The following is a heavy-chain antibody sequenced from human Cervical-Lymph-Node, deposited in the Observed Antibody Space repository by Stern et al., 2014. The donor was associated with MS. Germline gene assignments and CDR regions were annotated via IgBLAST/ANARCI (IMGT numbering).Heavy chain of an antibody. CDR3: ARSITVTPLEF. Sequence: VQLVESGAEVKKPGASVKVSCKASGYIFTAYYIHWVRQAPGKGLAWMGRLNPSSGGTDHAQTFQGRFTMTRDTSISTAYMELTRLTSGDTAVYYCARSITVTPLEFWGQGTLVAVSS. V-gene: IGHV1-2*06. CDR2: LNPSSGGT. CDR1: GYIFTAYY. J-gene: IGHJ4*02. D-gene: IGHD4-17*01.